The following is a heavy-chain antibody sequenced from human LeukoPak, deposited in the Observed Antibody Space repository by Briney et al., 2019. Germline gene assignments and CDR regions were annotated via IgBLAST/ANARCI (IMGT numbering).Heavy chain of an antibody. J-gene: IGHJ4*02. CDR3: ARDKSWTVVLDY. CDR2: ISYDGSNK. Sequence: GGSLRLSCAASGFTFSSYAMHWVRQAPGKGLEWVAVISYDGSNKYYADSVKGRFTISRDNAKNSLYLQMNSLRAEDTAVYYCARDKSWTVVLDYWGQGTLVTVSS. V-gene: IGHV3-30*04. CDR1: GFTFSSYA. D-gene: IGHD4-23*01.